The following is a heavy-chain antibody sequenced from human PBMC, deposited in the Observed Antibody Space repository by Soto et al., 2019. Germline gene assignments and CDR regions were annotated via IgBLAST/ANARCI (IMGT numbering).Heavy chain of an antibody. J-gene: IGHJ6*02. D-gene: IGHD6-25*01. CDR2: INSGGST. Sequence: EVQLLESGGGLVQPGGSLRLSCAASGFTFSTYALTWVRQAAGKGLEWVSVINSGGSTNFAESVKGRFTVSRDNSKNTLYLQIHSLEPDVTAIYYCAKDLSGSPLVYSYYYVMDLWGQGTTITVSS. CDR3: AKDLSGSPLVYSYYYVMDL. CDR1: GFTFSTYA. V-gene: IGHV3-23*01.